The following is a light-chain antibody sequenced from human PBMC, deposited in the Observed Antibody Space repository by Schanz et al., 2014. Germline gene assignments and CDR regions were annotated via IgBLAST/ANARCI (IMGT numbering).Light chain of an antibody. Sequence: QSALTQPASVSGSPGQSITISCTGGSSDVGGYDYVSWYQQQPGKAPKLLIYNVRNRSSGVSNRFSGSKSGNTASLTVSGLQDEHEDDYYCSSYGGSHNYVFGTGTKLTVL. V-gene: IGLV2-14*01. J-gene: IGLJ1*01. CDR2: NVR. CDR3: SSYGGSHNYV. CDR1: SSDVGGYDY.